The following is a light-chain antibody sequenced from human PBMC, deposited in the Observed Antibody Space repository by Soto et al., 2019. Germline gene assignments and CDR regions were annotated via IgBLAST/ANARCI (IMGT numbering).Light chain of an antibody. Sequence: DIQLTQSPSFLSSSVGDRFTITCLASQGISSYLAWYQQKPGKAPKLLISAASTLQSGVPSRFSGSGSGTDFTLTISSLEPEDFAVYYCQQRDIWPWTFGQGTKVDIK. J-gene: IGKJ1*01. CDR3: QQRDIWPWT. V-gene: IGKV1-9*01. CDR1: QGISSY. CDR2: AAS.